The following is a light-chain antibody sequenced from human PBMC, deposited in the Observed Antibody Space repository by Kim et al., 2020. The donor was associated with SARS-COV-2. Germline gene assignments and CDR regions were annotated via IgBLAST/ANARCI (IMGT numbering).Light chain of an antibody. Sequence: APGKASRITCGGDTMASKSVCWYQQKTGQAPVAVISADSHRPSVVPERFSGSRSGDTATLTISGVEAGDEADYYCHVWDTSNDRVVFGGGTQLTDL. CDR3: HVWDTSNDRVV. CDR2: ADS. V-gene: IGLV3-21*03. CDR1: TMASKS. J-gene: IGLJ2*01.